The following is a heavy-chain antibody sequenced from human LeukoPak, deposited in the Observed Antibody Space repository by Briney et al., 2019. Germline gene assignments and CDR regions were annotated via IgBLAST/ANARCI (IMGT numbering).Heavy chain of an antibody. D-gene: IGHD3-10*01. Sequence: ASVKVSCKASGYTFTSYDINWVRQATGQGLEWMGWMNPNSGNTGYAQKFQGRVAVTRNTSISTAYMELSSLRSEDTAVYYCARMTAGSGSYYINYYYYFMDVWGKGTTVTISS. CDR2: MNPNSGNT. V-gene: IGHV1-8*01. J-gene: IGHJ6*03. CDR3: ARMTAGSGSYYINYYYYFMDV. CDR1: GYTFTSYD.